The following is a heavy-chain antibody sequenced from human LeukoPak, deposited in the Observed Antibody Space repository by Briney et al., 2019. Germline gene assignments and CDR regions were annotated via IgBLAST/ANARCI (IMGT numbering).Heavy chain of an antibody. J-gene: IGHJ4*02. CDR2: ISDSGGST. CDR3: AKGKGSSISCSDY. CDR1: GFTFSSYA. V-gene: IGHV3-23*01. Sequence: GGSLRLSCAASGFTFSSYAVSWVRQAPGKGLEWVSLISDSGGSTYYADSVKGRFTISRDNSKNTLSLQMNSLRADDTAVYYCAKGKGSSISCSDYWGQGTLVTVSS. D-gene: IGHD2-2*01.